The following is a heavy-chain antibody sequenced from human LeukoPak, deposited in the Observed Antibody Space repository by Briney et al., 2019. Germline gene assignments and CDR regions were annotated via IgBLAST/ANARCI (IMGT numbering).Heavy chain of an antibody. D-gene: IGHD3-22*01. J-gene: IGHJ4*02. CDR1: GFTFSSYA. V-gene: IGHV3-23*01. CDR2: MSGSGGTT. Sequence: GGSLRLSCTASGFTFSSYAMSWVRQAPGKGLEWVSVMSGSGGTTYYADSVKGRFTVSRDNSKNTVYLQMNSLRAEDTAVYYCANPNSSGFYFSIRFDYWGQGTPVTVSS. CDR3: ANPNSSGFYFSIRFDY.